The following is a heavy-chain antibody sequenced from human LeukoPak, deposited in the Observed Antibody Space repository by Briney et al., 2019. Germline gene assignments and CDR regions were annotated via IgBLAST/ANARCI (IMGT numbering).Heavy chain of an antibody. J-gene: IGHJ3*02. CDR1: GGTFSSYA. CDR3: ASQSIAVAAFDI. CDR2: IIPIFGTA. D-gene: IGHD6-19*01. V-gene: IGHV1-69*05. Sequence: SVKVSCKASGGTFSSYAISWVRQAPGRGLEWMGGIIPIFGTANYAQKFQGRVTITTDESTSTAYMELSSLRSEDTAVYYCASQSIAVAAFDIWGQGTMVTVSS.